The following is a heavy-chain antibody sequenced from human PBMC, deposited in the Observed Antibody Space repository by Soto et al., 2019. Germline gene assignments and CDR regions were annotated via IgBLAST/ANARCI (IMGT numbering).Heavy chain of an antibody. CDR3: AASYGSGYRAFDY. D-gene: IGHD3-10*01. Sequence: QVQLVQSGAEVRKPGSSVKVSCKASGDTFSFYTINWVRQAPGLGLEWMGRVNPIVSMSNYAQKFQGRATITADKSTNTAYMQLSSLRSEDTAIYYCAASYGSGYRAFDYWGQGALVTVSS. CDR2: VNPIVSMS. V-gene: IGHV1-69*02. J-gene: IGHJ4*02. CDR1: GDTFSFYT.